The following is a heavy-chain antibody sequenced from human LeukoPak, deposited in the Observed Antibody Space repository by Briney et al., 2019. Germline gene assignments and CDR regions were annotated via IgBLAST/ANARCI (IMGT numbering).Heavy chain of an antibody. CDR2: ITDSGGST. V-gene: IGHV3-23*01. D-gene: IGHD2-15*01. CDR3: AKVQGPYCSGGSCFMDV. Sequence: GGSLRLSCAASGFTFSNYAMNWVRQAPGKGLEWVSGITDSGGSTYYADSVKGRFTISRDNSKNTLFLQMNSLRVEDTAVYYCAKVQGPYCSGGSCFMDVWGKGTTVTVSS. CDR1: GFTFSNYA. J-gene: IGHJ6*03.